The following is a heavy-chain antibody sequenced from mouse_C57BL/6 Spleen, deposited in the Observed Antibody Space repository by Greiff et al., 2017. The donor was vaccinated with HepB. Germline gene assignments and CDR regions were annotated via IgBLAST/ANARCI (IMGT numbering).Heavy chain of an antibody. V-gene: IGHV3-6*01. CDR2: ISYDGSN. Sequence: EVKLVDSGPGLVKPSQSLSLTCSVTGYSITSGYYWHWIRQFPGNKLEWMGYISYDGSNNYNPSPKNRISITRDTSKNQLLLKLNSVTTEDTATYYCARVYGSSPWWYFDVWGTGTTVTVSS. CDR3: ARVYGSSPWWYFDV. J-gene: IGHJ1*03. D-gene: IGHD1-1*01. CDR1: GYSITSGYY.